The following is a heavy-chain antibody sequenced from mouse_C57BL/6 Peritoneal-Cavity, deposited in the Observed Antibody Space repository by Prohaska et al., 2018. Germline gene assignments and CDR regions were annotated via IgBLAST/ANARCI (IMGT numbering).Heavy chain of an antibody. V-gene: IGHV2-2*01. CDR3: ARGRWLPHCYAMDY. CDR1: GFSLPSFC. CDR2: IGSGGST. D-gene: IGHD2-3*01. Sequence: QVQLKQSGPVLVQPSQSLSITCTVSGFSLPSFCVHLVPQSPGKGLEWLGVIGSGGSTDYKAAFISRLSISKDNSKSQVFFKMNSLQADDTAIYYCARGRWLPHCYAMDYWGQGTSVTVSS. J-gene: IGHJ4*01.